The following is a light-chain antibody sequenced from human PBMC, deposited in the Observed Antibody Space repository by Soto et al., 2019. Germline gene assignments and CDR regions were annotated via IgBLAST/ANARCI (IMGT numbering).Light chain of an antibody. Sequence: DVQMSQSPSSLSASVGDRVTITCRPSQSISSSLSWSQQKPGKAPELXXDDXSNLETGGPSRLSGGGSGTDFTFTISSLQPEDFATYYCQQYDNFTLTFGGGTKVDI. CDR3: QQYDNFTLT. CDR2: DXS. V-gene: IGKV1-33*01. J-gene: IGKJ4*01. CDR1: QSISSS.